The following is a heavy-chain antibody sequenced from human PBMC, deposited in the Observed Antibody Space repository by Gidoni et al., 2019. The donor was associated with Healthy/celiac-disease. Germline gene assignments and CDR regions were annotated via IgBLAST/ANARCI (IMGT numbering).Heavy chain of an antibody. Sequence: QVQLVESGGGVVQPGRSLRLSCAASGFTFSSYGMHWVRQAPGKGLEWVAVISYDGSNKYYADSVKGRFTISRDNSKNTLYLQMNSLRAEDTAVYYCAKDDGMGELPTYYYYGMDVWGQGTTVTVSS. CDR3: AKDDGMGELPTYYYYGMDV. CDR1: GFTFSSYG. V-gene: IGHV3-30*18. J-gene: IGHJ6*02. CDR2: ISYDGSNK. D-gene: IGHD1-26*01.